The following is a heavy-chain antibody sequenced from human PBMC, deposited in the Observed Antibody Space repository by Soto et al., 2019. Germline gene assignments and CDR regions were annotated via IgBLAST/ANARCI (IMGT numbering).Heavy chain of an antibody. Sequence: PSETLSLTCAVHGGSFSGYYWDWIRQPPGKGLEWIGEVNHGGTSNYNPSLKSRAIISVDTSKNQFSLNLSSVTAADTAVYYCARGDSYDTSGYYDDWGRGTLVTVSS. J-gene: IGHJ4*02. CDR2: VNHGGTS. CDR1: GGSFSGYY. D-gene: IGHD3-22*01. V-gene: IGHV4-34*01. CDR3: ARGDSYDTSGYYDD.